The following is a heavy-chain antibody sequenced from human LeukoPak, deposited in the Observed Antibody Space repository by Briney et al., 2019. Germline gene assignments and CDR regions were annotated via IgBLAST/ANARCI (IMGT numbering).Heavy chain of an antibody. D-gene: IGHD2-21*02. V-gene: IGHV3-30*18. CDR1: GFTFSSYA. Sequence: PGGSLRLSCAASGFTFSSYAMSWVRQAPGKGLEWVAVISYDGSNKYSADSVKGRFTISRDNSKNTLFLQMNSLRAEDTAVYYCANLDCGGDCYSDSWGQGTLVTVSS. CDR3: ANLDCGGDCYSDS. J-gene: IGHJ4*02. CDR2: ISYDGSNK.